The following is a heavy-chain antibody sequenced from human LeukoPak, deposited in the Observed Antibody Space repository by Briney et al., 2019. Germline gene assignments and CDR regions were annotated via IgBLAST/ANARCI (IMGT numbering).Heavy chain of an antibody. CDR1: GFTFSRYT. D-gene: IGHD6-19*01. V-gene: IGHV3-21*01. CDR3: ARDPDRYSSGWYFDP. CDR2: ISDASTYI. J-gene: IGHJ5*02. Sequence: GGSLRLSCAASGFTFSRYTMNWVRHAPGKGLEWVSTISDASTYIYYADSVKGRFTISRDNAKNSLYLQMNSLRAEDTAVYYCARDPDRYSSGWYFDPWGQGTLVTVSS.